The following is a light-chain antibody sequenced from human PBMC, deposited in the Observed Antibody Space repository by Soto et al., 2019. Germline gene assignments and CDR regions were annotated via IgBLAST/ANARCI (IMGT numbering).Light chain of an antibody. J-gene: IGKJ4*01. CDR1: QAISHY. CDR3: LQHNTYPLS. Sequence: EIQMTQSPSAMSASVRDRVTITCRASQAISHYLAWFHQRPGKVPTRLIYGASTLQSGVPSRFSGSGSGTEFTLTISSRQPEDFGTYYCLQHNTYPLSFGGGTKVDIK. CDR2: GAS. V-gene: IGKV1-17*03.